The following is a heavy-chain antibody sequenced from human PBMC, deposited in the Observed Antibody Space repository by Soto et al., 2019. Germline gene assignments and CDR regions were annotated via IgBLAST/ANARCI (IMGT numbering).Heavy chain of an antibody. V-gene: IGHV1-18*01. J-gene: IGHJ6*03. CDR1: GYTFSSYA. CDR3: ARGTTVTTTPTYYYMDV. CDR2: ISPYNGNT. D-gene: IGHD4-4*01. Sequence: QVQLEQSGAEVKEPGASVKVSCKASGYTFSSYAISWVRQAPGQGLQWMGWISPYNGNTDYAQNFQGRVTMTTDTSTTTAYMELRSLRADDTAFYYCARGTTVTTTPTYYYMDVWGKGTTVTASS.